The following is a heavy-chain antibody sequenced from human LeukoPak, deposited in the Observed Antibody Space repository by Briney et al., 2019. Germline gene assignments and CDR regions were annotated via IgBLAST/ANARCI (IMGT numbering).Heavy chain of an antibody. CDR3: ARGGGLDYYYYYMDV. CDR2: VSHSGST. V-gene: IGHV4-34*01. CDR1: GGSFNGYY. J-gene: IGHJ6*03. Sequence: SETLSLTCAVYGGSFNGYYWSWIRQLPGKGLEWIGEVSHSGSTNYNPSLKSRVTISVDTSKNQFSLKLSSVTAADTAVYYCARGGGLDYYYYYMDVWGKGTTVTISS. D-gene: IGHD6-6*01.